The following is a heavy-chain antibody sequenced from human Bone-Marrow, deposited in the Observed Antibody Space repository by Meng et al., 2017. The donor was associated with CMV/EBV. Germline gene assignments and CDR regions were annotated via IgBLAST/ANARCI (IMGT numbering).Heavy chain of an antibody. CDR1: GFNFREYY. Sequence: GESLKISCAASGFNFREYYMSWIRQAPGKGLEWISYITNGDESTGYFADSVRGRFTVSRNDAENSLYLHMDSLRAEDTAVYYCARDLDIVVVPAAISYYYYYGMDVWGQGTTVTVSS. CDR3: ARDLDIVVVPAAISYYYYYGMDV. D-gene: IGHD2-2*02. CDR2: ITNGDESTG. V-gene: IGHV3-11*04. J-gene: IGHJ6*02.